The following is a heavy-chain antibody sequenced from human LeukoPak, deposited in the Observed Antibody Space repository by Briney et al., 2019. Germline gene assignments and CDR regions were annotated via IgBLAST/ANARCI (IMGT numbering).Heavy chain of an antibody. Sequence: PGGSLRLSCAASGFTFSSYSMNWVRQAPGKGLEWVSSISSSSSYIYYADSVKGRFTISRDNAKNSLNLQMNSLRAEDTAVYYCARGNAVDTAMVIRLLFDYWGQGTLVTVSS. CDR3: ARGNAVDTAMVIRLLFDY. D-gene: IGHD5-18*01. V-gene: IGHV3-21*01. J-gene: IGHJ4*02. CDR2: ISSSSSYI. CDR1: GFTFSSYS.